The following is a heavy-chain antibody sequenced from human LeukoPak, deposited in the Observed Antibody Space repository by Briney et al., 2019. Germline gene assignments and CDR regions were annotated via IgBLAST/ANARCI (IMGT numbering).Heavy chain of an antibody. J-gene: IGHJ4*02. CDR1: GLIVSNEY. Sequence: PGGSLRLSCAVSGLIVSNEYMTWVRQAPGKGLEWVSVIYAGGSTYYADSVKGRFTISRDNSKNMLFLQMNSLRAEDTAMYYCATKFDFWGQGTLVTVSS. V-gene: IGHV3-53*01. CDR3: ATKFDF. CDR2: IYAGGST.